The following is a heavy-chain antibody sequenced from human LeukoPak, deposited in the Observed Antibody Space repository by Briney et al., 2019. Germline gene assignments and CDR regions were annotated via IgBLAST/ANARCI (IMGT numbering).Heavy chain of an antibody. CDR2: IYTRGST. Sequence: SETLPLTCNVSGGSISSGRYYWSWIRQPAGKGLEWIGRIYTRGSTNYNPSLKSRVTMSVDTSKNQFSLKLSSVTAADTAVYYCARDKGVVAATEIDYWGQGTLVTVSS. J-gene: IGHJ4*02. CDR1: GGSISSGRYY. D-gene: IGHD2-15*01. V-gene: IGHV4-61*02. CDR3: ARDKGVVAATEIDY.